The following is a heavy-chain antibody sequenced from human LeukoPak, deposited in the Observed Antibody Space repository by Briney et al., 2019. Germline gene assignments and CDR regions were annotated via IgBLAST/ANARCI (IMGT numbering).Heavy chain of an antibody. CDR1: GGSISSGDYY. J-gene: IGHJ4*02. CDR2: IYYSGST. D-gene: IGHD3-10*01. Sequence: SQTLSLTCTVSGGSISSGDYYWSWIRQPPGKGLEWIGYIYYSGSTYYNPSLKSRVTISVDTSKNQFSLKLISVTAADTAVYYCGRGVGFGELYDYWGQGTLVTVSS. V-gene: IGHV4-30-4*08. CDR3: GRGVGFGELYDY.